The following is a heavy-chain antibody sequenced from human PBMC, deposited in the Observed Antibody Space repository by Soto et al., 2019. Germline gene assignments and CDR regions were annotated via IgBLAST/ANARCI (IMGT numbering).Heavy chain of an antibody. CDR2: VKSKTAGGTT. Sequence: GGSLRLSCAASGFTFVYAWINWVRQAPGKGLEWVGRVKSKTAGGTTDFAATVKGRFAISRDDSKNMVYMQMNSLKIEDTAAYFCTTDSYSTMMVVRFDYWGHGTLVTVSS. V-gene: IGHV3-15*07. CDR3: TTDSYSTMMVVRFDY. D-gene: IGHD3-22*01. J-gene: IGHJ4*01. CDR1: GFTFVYAW.